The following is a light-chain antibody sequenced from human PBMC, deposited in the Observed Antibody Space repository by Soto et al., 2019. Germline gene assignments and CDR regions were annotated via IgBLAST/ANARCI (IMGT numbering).Light chain of an antibody. V-gene: IGKV1-39*01. Sequence: DTQMTQSPSSLSASVGDRVTITCRASQSVGSLLNWFQQKPGKAPKLLIYAASTLQSGAPSRFSGSGAGTDFTLIISSLQPEEFATYYCQQSYSLPYTFGQGTKLEI. CDR3: QQSYSLPYT. J-gene: IGKJ2*01. CDR1: QSVGSL. CDR2: AAS.